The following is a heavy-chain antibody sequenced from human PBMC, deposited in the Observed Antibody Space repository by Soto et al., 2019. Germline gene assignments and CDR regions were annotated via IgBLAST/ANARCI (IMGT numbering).Heavy chain of an antibody. V-gene: IGHV4-59*08. CDR3: ATSYRGRRYYYYYMDV. Sequence: SETLSLTCTVSGGSISSYYWSWIRQPPGKGLEWIGYIYYSGSTNYNPSLKSRVTISVDTSKNQFSLKLSSVTAADTAVYYCATSYRGRRYYYYYMDVWGKGTTVTVSS. CDR1: GGSISSYY. CDR2: IYYSGST. J-gene: IGHJ6*03.